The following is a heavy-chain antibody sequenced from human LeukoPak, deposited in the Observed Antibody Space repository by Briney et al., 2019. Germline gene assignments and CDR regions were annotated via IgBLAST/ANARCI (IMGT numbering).Heavy chain of an antibody. J-gene: IGHJ1*01. CDR3: ARDLRQLGEYFQH. Sequence: ASVKVSCKASGYTFTSYYMHWVRQAPGQGLEWMGWISAYNGNTNYAQKLQGRVTTTTDTSTSTAYMELRSLRSDDTAVYYCARDLRQLGEYFQHWGQGTLVTVSS. CDR2: ISAYNGNT. V-gene: IGHV1-18*04. D-gene: IGHD6-6*01. CDR1: GYTFTSYY.